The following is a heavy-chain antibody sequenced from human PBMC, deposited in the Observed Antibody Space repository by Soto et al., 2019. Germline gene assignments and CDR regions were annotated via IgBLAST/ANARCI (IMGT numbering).Heavy chain of an antibody. CDR2: IYYSGST. Sequence: QLQLQESGPGLVKPSETLSLTCTVSGGSISSSSYYWGWIRQPPGKGLECIGTIYYSGSTYYNPSPTCRLTISVDTSKPPFSLRLSSVTAADTAGYYCARGGYDYWGQGTLVTVSS. CDR3: ARGGYDY. D-gene: IGHD1-26*01. J-gene: IGHJ4*02. V-gene: IGHV4-39*01. CDR1: GGSISSSSYY.